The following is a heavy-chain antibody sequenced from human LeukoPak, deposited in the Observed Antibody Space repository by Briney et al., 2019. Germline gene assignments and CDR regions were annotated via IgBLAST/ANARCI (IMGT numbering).Heavy chain of an antibody. J-gene: IGHJ3*02. CDR3: ARAPGVVALDAFDI. V-gene: IGHV3-30*14. Sequence: GGSLRLSCAASGFTFSSYAMHWVRQAPGKGLEWVAVISYDGSNKYYADSVKGRFTISRDNSKNTLYLQMGSLRAEDMAVYYCARAPGVVALDAFDIWGQGTMVTVSS. D-gene: IGHD2-15*01. CDR2: ISYDGSNK. CDR1: GFTFSSYA.